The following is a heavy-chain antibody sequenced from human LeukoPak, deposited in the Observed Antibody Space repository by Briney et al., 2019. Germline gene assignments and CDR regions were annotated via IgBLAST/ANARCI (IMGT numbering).Heavy chain of an antibody. Sequence: SETLSLTCTVSGGSISSSSYYWGWVRQPPGKGLEWIGSIYYSGSTYYNPSHKSRVTISVDTTKNQFSLKLSSVTAADTAVYYCARRGGDHARENYFDYWGQGTLVTVSS. CDR1: GGSISSSSYY. V-gene: IGHV4-39*01. CDR2: IYYSGST. D-gene: IGHD3-10*01. J-gene: IGHJ4*02. CDR3: ARRGGDHARENYFDY.